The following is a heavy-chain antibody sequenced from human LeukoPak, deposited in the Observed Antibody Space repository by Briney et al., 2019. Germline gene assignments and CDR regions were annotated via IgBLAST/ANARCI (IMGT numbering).Heavy chain of an antibody. J-gene: IGHJ6*03. D-gene: IGHD5-24*01. CDR2: IYYSGSA. V-gene: IGHV4-39*07. CDR3: ASRGGGYYYYYYMDV. Sequence: SETLSLTCTVSGGSISTGSYYWGWIRQTPGKGLEWIGSIYYSGSAYYNPSLKSRVSISVDTSRNQFSLKVSSVTAADTAVYFCASRGGGYYYYYYMDVWGKGTTVTVSS. CDR1: GGSISTGSYY.